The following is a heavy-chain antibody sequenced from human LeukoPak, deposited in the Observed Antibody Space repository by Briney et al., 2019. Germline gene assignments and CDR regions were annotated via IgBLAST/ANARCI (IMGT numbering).Heavy chain of an antibody. Sequence: ASVKVSCKASGYTFSGYYIHWVRQAPGQGLEWMGWIDPNSGGTNYAQKFQGRVTMTRDTSISTVYMELTRLRSDGTAAYYCARGHCSSSGCQDYFDYWGQGTLVTVSS. J-gene: IGHJ4*02. V-gene: IGHV1-2*02. CDR2: IDPNSGGT. D-gene: IGHD2-2*01. CDR3: ARGHCSSSGCQDYFDY. CDR1: GYTFSGYY.